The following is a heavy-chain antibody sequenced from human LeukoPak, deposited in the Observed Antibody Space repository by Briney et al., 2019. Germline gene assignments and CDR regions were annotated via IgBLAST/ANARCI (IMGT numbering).Heavy chain of an antibody. CDR3: ARGRLLWFGELLSYFDY. D-gene: IGHD3-10*01. J-gene: IGHJ4*02. CDR2: IYYSGRT. V-gene: IGHV4-59*01. Sequence: SETLSLTCTVSGGSISSYYWSWIRQPPGKGLEWIGYIYYSGRTNYNPSLKSRVTISVDTSKNQFSLKLSSVTAADTAVYYCARGRLLWFGELLSYFDYWGQGTLVTVSS. CDR1: GGSISSYY.